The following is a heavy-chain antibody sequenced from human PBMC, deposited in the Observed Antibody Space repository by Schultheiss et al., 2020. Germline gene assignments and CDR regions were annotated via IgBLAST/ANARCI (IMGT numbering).Heavy chain of an antibody. D-gene: IGHD6-13*01. V-gene: IGHV3-48*01. CDR2: ISSSSSTI. CDR3: ARDLLGSSRTFDY. Sequence: GESLKISCAASGFTFSTYTMNWVRQAPGKGLEWVSYISSSSSTIYYADSVKGRFTISRDNSKNTLYLQMSSLRAEDTAVYYCARDLLGSSRTFDYWGQGTL. J-gene: IGHJ4*02. CDR1: GFTFSTYT.